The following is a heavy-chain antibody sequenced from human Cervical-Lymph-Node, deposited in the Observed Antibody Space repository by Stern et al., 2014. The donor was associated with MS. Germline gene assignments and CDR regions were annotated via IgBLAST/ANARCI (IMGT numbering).Heavy chain of an antibody. CDR2: IYWDDEK. V-gene: IGHV2-5*02. D-gene: IGHD2-15*01. CDR3: AHKGGTARYYFDF. Sequence: QVTLRESGPTLVKPTQTLTLTCALSGFSLTTTGVAEARIRQTPEKGLEWLALIYWDDEKNYSPSLKSRLTITRYTSNNQVVLTMTNMDPVDTATYFCAHKGGTARYYFDFWGQGTLVTVSS. J-gene: IGHJ4*02. CDR1: GFSLTTTGVA.